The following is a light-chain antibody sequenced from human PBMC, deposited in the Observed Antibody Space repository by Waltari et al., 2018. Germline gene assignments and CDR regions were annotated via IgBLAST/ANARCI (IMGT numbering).Light chain of an antibody. CDR3: SSYTSSSTLV. CDR1: SSDVGGYNY. V-gene: IGLV2-14*01. CDR2: DVS. Sequence: QSALTQPASVSGSPGQSITISCTGTSSDVGGYNYVSWYQPHPGKAPKLMIYDVSNRPSGVSIRFAGSKSGNTASLTISGLQAEDEADYYCSSYTSSSTLVFGGGTKLTVL. J-gene: IGLJ2*01.